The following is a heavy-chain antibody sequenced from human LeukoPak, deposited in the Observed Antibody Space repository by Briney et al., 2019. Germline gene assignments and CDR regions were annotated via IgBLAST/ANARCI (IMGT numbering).Heavy chain of an antibody. CDR3: ARYGDYAFDY. CDR1: GGSISSSSYY. D-gene: IGHD4-17*01. J-gene: IGHJ4*02. CDR2: IYYSGST. V-gene: IGHV4-39*01. Sequence: PSETLSLTCTVSGGSISSSSYYWGWIRQPPGKGLEWIGSIYYSGSTYHNPSLKSRVTISVDTSKNQFSLKLSSVTAADTAVYYCARYGDYAFDYWGQGTLVTVSS.